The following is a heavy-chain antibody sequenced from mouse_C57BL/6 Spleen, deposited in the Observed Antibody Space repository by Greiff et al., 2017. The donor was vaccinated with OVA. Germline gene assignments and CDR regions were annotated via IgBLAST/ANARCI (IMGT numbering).Heavy chain of an antibody. CDR2: INPSNGGT. J-gene: IGHJ2*01. V-gene: IGHV1-53*01. Sequence: VQLQQSGTELVKPGASVKLSCKASGYTFTSYWMHWVKQRPGQGLEWIGNINPSNGGTNYNEKFKSKATLTVDKSSSTAYMQLSSLTSEDSAVYYCARYYGSSWDYFDYWGQGTTLTVSS. CDR3: ARYYGSSWDYFDY. CDR1: GYTFTSYW. D-gene: IGHD1-1*01.